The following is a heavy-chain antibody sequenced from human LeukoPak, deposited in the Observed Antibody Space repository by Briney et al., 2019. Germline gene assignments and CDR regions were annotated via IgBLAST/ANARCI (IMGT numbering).Heavy chain of an antibody. V-gene: IGHV3-23*01. D-gene: IGHD3-9*01. J-gene: IGHJ4*02. CDR2: VSGSGVST. CDR1: GFTFSNYA. Sequence: PGGSLRLSCAASGFTFSNYAMNWARQAPGKGLKWVSTVSGSGVSTYYADSVKGRFTISRDNSKNTLYLQMNSLRAEDTAVYYCARDGAVLTGYYDYWGQGTLVTVSS. CDR3: ARDGAVLTGYYDY.